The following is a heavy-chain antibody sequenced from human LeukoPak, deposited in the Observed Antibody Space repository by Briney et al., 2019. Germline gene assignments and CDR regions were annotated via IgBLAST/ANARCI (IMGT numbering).Heavy chain of an antibody. Sequence: SGPTLVKPSETLSLTCTVSGGSISSFYWSWIRQPAGRGLEWIGRIDSTGRTDYNPSLKSRVTMSLETSKKQFSLKLRSMTAADTAVYYCAREGSVTARPFVSIDYWGQGTLVTVSS. V-gene: IGHV4-4*07. J-gene: IGHJ4*02. CDR2: IDSTGRT. CDR3: AREGSVTARPFVSIDY. D-gene: IGHD6-6*01. CDR1: GGSISSFY.